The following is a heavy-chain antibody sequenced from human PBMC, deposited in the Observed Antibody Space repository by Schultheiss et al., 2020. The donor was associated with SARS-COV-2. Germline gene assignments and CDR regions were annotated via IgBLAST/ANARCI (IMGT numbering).Heavy chain of an antibody. D-gene: IGHD6-19*01. CDR2: ISAYNGNT. CDR1: GYIFSSYG. J-gene: IGHJ5*02. CDR3: ARAPSGWFDNWFDP. Sequence: ASVKVSCKASGYIFSSYGISWVRQAPGQGLEWMGWISAYNGNTNYAQKFQGRVTMTTDTSTSTAYMELRSLRSDDTAVYYCARAPSGWFDNWFDPWGQGTLVTVSS. V-gene: IGHV1-18*01.